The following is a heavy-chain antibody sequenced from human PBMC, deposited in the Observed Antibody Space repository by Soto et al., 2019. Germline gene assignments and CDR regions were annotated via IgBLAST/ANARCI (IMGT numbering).Heavy chain of an antibody. CDR3: AIESEDFTTNCDY. Sequence: EVQLVESGGGLVKPGGSLRLSCAASGFTFTRYSMNWVRQAPGKGLEWVSSISSTTNYIYYGDSMKGRFTISRDNAKNSLYLDMNSLRAEDTAVYYCAIESEDFTTNCDYWGQGTLVTVSS. CDR1: GFTFTRYS. J-gene: IGHJ4*02. CDR2: ISSTTNYI. V-gene: IGHV3-21*01.